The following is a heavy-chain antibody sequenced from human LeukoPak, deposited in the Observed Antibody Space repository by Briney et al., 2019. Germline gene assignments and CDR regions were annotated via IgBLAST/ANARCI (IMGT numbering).Heavy chain of an antibody. CDR1: GFTFSNYA. CDR2: VGGSGCST. J-gene: IGHJ1*01. Sequence: PGGSLRLSCAASGFTFSNYAMVWVRQAPGKGLEWVSAVGGSGCSTYYADSVKGRFTISRDNSKNIMYLQMNSLRGEDTAVYYCGKDPNGDYVGAFQFQRWGQGTLVTVSS. V-gene: IGHV3-23*01. CDR3: GKDPNGDYVGAFQFQR. D-gene: IGHD4-17*01.